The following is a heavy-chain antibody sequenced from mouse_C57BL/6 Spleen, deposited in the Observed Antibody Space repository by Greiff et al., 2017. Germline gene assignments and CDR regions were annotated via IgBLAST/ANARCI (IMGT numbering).Heavy chain of an antibody. CDR3: ARRGELGGWWYFDV. CDR1: GFTFSDYG. V-gene: IGHV5-17*03. CDR2: ISSGGSSI. Sequence: EVKLEESGGGLVKPGGSLKLSCAASGFTFSDYGMHWVRQAPEKGLEWVAYISSGGSSIYYADTVKGRFTISRDNAKNTLYLQMSSLRSEDTAMYYCARRGELGGWWYFDVWGTGTTVTVSS. D-gene: IGHD4-1*01. J-gene: IGHJ1*03.